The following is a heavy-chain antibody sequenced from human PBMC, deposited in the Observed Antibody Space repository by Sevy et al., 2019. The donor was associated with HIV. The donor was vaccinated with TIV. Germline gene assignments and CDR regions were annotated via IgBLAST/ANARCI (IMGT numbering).Heavy chain of an antibody. Sequence: SETLSLTCAVYGGSFSGYYWSWIRQPPGKGLEWIGEINHSGSTNYNPSLKSRVTISVDTSKNQFSLKLSPVTAADTAVYYCARGEDRSGTPRSYIAVAGNVCGFDPWGQGTLVTVSS. CDR1: GGSFSGYY. CDR3: ARGEDRSGTPRSYIAVAGNVCGFDP. J-gene: IGHJ5*02. D-gene: IGHD6-19*01. V-gene: IGHV4-34*01. CDR2: INHSGST.